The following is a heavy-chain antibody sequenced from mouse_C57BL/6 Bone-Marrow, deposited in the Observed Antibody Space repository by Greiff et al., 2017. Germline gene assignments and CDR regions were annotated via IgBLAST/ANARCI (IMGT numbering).Heavy chain of an antibody. V-gene: IGHV1-81*01. D-gene: IGHD1-1*01. CDR2: IYPRSGNT. Sequence: VKLVESGAELARPGASVKLSCKASGYTFTSYGISWVKQRTGQGLEWIGEIYPRSGNTYYNEKFKGKATLTADKSSSTAYMELRSLTSEDSAVYFCAYYYGSSYVFAYWGQGTLVTVSA. J-gene: IGHJ3*01. CDR1: GYTFTSYG. CDR3: AYYYGSSYVFAY.